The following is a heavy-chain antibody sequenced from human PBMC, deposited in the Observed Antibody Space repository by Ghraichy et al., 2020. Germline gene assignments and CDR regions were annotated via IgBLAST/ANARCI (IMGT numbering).Heavy chain of an antibody. D-gene: IGHD3-3*01. J-gene: IGHJ5*02. Sequence: SETLSLTCTVSGGSISSGGYFWGWIRQPPGKGLEWIGSFYYSETTYYSPSLKSRVTISVDTSRNQLSLRLRSVTAADTAVYYCAKAEWLGATRNWFDPWGQGTLVTVSS. CDR1: GGSISSGGYF. CDR3: AKAEWLGATRNWFDP. V-gene: IGHV4-39*07. CDR2: FYYSETT.